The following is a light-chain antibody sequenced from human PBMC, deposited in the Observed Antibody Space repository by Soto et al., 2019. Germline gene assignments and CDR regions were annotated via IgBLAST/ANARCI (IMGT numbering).Light chain of an antibody. Sequence: VLTQSPATLSVSPGERVILSCRASQRIGTSLAWYQQKPGQAPRLLIYDASIWATGIPARFSGSGSGTDLTLTISSLEPEDFAVYFCQHRSDSPRFGGGTKVEIK. CDR1: QRIGTS. V-gene: IGKV3-11*01. CDR2: DAS. CDR3: QHRSDSPR. J-gene: IGKJ4*01.